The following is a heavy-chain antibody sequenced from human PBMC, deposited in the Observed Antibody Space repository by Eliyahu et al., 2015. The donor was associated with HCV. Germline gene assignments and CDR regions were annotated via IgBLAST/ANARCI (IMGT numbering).Heavy chain of an antibody. CDR2: IWYDGSNK. Sequence: QVQLVESGGGVVQPGRSLRLSCAASGFPFXSYGMXWVRQGPGKGLEGVAVIWYDGSNKYYADSVKGRFTISRDNSKNTLYLQMNSLRAEDTAVYYCARDHRSYYGPHDYWGQGTLVTVSS. D-gene: IGHD4-17*01. V-gene: IGHV3-33*01. CDR1: GFPFXSYG. J-gene: IGHJ4*02. CDR3: ARDHRSYYGPHDY.